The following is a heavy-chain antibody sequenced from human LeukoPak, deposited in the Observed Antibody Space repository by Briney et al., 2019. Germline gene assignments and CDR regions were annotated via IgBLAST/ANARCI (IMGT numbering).Heavy chain of an antibody. J-gene: IGHJ5*02. CDR2: ISGSGGST. D-gene: IGHD2-2*01. CDR3: AKVRGTSCFVWFDP. Sequence: PGGSLRLSCAASGFTFSSYAMSWVRQAPGKGLEWVSDISGSGGSTYYAESVKGRFTISTDNSKNTLYLQMNSLRAEDTDIYCCAKVRGTSCFVWFDPWGQGTLVTVSS. V-gene: IGHV3-23*01. CDR1: GFTFSSYA.